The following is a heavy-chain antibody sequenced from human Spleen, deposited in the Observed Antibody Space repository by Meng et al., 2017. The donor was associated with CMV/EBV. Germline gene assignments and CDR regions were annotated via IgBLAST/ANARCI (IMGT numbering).Heavy chain of an antibody. Sequence: GGSLRLSCAASGFTFSSYGMHWVRQAPGKGLEWVSSISSSSSYIYYADSVKGRFTISRDNAKNSLYLQMNSLRAEDTAVYYCASSAILDYWGHGTLVTVSS. J-gene: IGHJ4*01. CDR3: ASSAILDY. V-gene: IGHV3-21*04. D-gene: IGHD1-26*01. CDR2: ISSSSSYI. CDR1: GFTFSSYG.